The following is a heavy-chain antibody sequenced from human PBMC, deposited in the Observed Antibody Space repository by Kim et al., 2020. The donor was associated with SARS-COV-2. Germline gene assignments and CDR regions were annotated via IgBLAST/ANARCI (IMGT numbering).Heavy chain of an antibody. CDR3: AREESYCGGDCPYYFDY. CDR2: ISYDGSNK. V-gene: IGHV3-30*04. Sequence: GGSLRLSCAASGFTFSSYAMHWVRQAPGKGLEWVAVISYDGSNKYYADSVKGRFTISRDNSKNTLYLQMNSLRAEDTAVYYCAREESYCGGDCPYYFDYWGQGTLVTVSS. D-gene: IGHD2-21*02. J-gene: IGHJ4*02. CDR1: GFTFSSYA.